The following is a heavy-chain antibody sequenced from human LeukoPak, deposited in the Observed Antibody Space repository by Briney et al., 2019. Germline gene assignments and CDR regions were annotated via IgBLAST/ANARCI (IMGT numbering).Heavy chain of an antibody. CDR3: ARNKPIIGFFGMDV. V-gene: IGHV3-30*04. D-gene: IGHD1-14*01. Sequence: RRSLRLSCAAPGFTFSDYAMHSVRQAPGKGLEWVAGISYGGTNEYYTDSVKSRFTISRDNSKNTLDLQMSTLRAEDTAVYFCARNKPIIGFFGMDVWGQGTTVTVSS. CDR1: GFTFSDYA. CDR2: ISYGGTNE. J-gene: IGHJ6*02.